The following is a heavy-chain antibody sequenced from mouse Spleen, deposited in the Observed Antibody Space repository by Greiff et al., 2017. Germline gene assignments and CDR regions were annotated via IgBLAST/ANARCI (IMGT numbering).Heavy chain of an antibody. Sequence: VQLQQPGAELVRPGSSVKLSCKASGYTFTNYWMHWVKQRPIQGLEWIGNIDPSDSDTHYNQKFKDKATLTVDKSSSTAYMQLSSLTSEDSAVDYYARGRGTPLDYWGQGTTLTVSS. CDR3: ARGRGTPLDY. CDR2: IDPSDSDT. V-gene: IGHV1-52*01. J-gene: IGHJ2*01. D-gene: IGHD3-3*01. CDR1: GYTFTNYW.